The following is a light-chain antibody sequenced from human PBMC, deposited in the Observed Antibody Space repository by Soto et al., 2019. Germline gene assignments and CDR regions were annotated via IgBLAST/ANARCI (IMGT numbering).Light chain of an antibody. J-gene: IGLJ1*01. CDR1: SSDVGGYNY. CDR2: EVS. V-gene: IGLV2-14*01. Sequence: ALTQPASVSGSPGQSIAISCTGTSSDVGGYNYVSWYQQHPGKAPKLMIYEVSNRPSGVSNRFSGSKSGNTASLTISGLQAEDEADYHCSSYTSSSTLVFGTGTKVTVL. CDR3: SSYTSSSTLV.